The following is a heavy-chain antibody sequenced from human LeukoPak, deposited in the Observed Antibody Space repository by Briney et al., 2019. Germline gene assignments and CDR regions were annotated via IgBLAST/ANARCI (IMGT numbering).Heavy chain of an antibody. Sequence: GESLQISCEGFGYPFTSFWIGWVRQMPGKGLEWMGIIYPGDSETRYTPSFQGQVTISADKSSNTAFLQWNSLKASDSAMYFCARGRDSFGHPNFDYWGQGTLVTVSS. CDR2: IYPGDSET. V-gene: IGHV5-51*01. D-gene: IGHD3-3*01. J-gene: IGHJ4*02. CDR1: GYPFTSFW. CDR3: ARGRDSFGHPNFDY.